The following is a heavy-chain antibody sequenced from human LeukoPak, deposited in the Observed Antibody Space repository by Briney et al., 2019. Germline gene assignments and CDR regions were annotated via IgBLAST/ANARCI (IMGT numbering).Heavy chain of an antibody. CDR3: AKKTMTGGGGGDLDI. D-gene: IGHD2-21*01. CDR2: IRFEGTNK. CDR1: GFTFSSYG. V-gene: IGHV3-30*02. J-gene: IGHJ3*02. Sequence: GGSLRLSCAASGFTFSSYGMHWVRQAPGKGLEWVAFIRFEGTNKYYADSVKGRFTISRDNSKNTLYLQMNSLKAEDTPVYYCAKKTMTGGGGGDLDIWGQGTMVTVSS.